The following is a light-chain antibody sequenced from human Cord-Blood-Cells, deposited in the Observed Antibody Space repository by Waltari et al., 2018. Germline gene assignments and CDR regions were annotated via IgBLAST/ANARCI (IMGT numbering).Light chain of an antibody. CDR3: QQYYSTPLT. CDR1: QSVLYSSNNKNY. CDR2: WAS. Sequence: DIVMTQSPASLAVSMGERATINCKSSQSVLYSSNNKNYLAWYQQKPGQPPKLLIYWASTRESGVPVRFSGSGSGTDFTLTISSLQAEDVAVYYCQQYYSTPLTFGGGTKVEIK. J-gene: IGKJ4*01. V-gene: IGKV4-1*01.